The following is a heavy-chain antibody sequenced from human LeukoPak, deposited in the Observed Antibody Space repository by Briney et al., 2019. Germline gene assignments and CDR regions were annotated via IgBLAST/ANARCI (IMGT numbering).Heavy chain of an antibody. Sequence: ASVKVSCKASGYTFTGYYMHWVRQAPGQGLEWMGRINPNSGGTNYAQKFQGRVTMTRDTSISTAYMELSRLRSDDTAVYYCARGGSSGWYWFDYWGQGTLVTVSS. V-gene: IGHV1-2*06. J-gene: IGHJ4*02. CDR2: INPNSGGT. CDR3: ARGGSSGWYWFDY. CDR1: GYTFTGYY. D-gene: IGHD6-19*01.